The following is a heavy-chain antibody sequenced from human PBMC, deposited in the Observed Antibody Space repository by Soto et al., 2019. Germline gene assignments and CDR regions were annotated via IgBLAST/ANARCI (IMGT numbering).Heavy chain of an antibody. Sequence: ASVKVSCKASGYTFTSYAMHWVRQAPGQGLEWMGWINPNSGNTNYAQKFQGRVTMTRNTSISTAYMELSSLRSEDTAVYYCARDSSSWYEGNWFDPWGQGTLVTVSS. CDR1: GYTFTSYA. CDR3: ARDSSSWYEGNWFDP. V-gene: IGHV1-8*02. D-gene: IGHD6-13*01. J-gene: IGHJ5*02. CDR2: INPNSGNT.